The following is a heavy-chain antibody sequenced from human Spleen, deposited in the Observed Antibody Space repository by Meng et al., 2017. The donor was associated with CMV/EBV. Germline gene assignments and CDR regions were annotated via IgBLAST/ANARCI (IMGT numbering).Heavy chain of an antibody. CDR2: MNPNSGNT. D-gene: IGHD1-26*01. CDR3: ARGLGGGSNDY. J-gene: IGHJ4*02. V-gene: IGHV1-8*01. CDR1: GYTFTSYD. Sequence: ASVKVSCKASGYTFTSYDINWVRQATGQGLEWMGWMNPNSGNTGYAQKFQGRATMTTDTFTSTGYMELRSLRSDDTAVYYCARGLGGGSNDYWGQGTLVTVSS.